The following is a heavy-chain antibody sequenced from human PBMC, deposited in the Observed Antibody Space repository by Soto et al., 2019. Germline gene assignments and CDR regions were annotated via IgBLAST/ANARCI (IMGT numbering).Heavy chain of an antibody. Sequence: GGSLRLSCAASGFTFSSYSMNWVRQAPGKGLEWVSSISSSSSYIYYADSVKGRFTISRDNAKNSLYLQMNSLRAEDTAVYYCARMAEQQLAFDYWGQGTLVTVSS. D-gene: IGHD6-13*01. CDR1: GFTFSSYS. CDR2: ISSSSSYI. J-gene: IGHJ4*02. V-gene: IGHV3-21*01. CDR3: ARMAEQQLAFDY.